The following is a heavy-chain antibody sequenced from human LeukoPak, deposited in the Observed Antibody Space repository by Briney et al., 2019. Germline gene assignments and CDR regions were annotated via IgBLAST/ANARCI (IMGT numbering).Heavy chain of an antibody. CDR3: ATGVMPRRYFDWLKYDY. D-gene: IGHD3-9*01. CDR2: FDPEDGET. Sequence: ASVKVSCKVSGYTLSELSMHWVRQAPGKGLEWMGGFDPEDGETIYAQKFQGRVTMTEDTSTDTAYMELSSLRSEDTAVYYCATGVMPRRYFDWLKYDYWGQGTLVTVSS. CDR1: GYTLSELS. V-gene: IGHV1-24*01. J-gene: IGHJ4*02.